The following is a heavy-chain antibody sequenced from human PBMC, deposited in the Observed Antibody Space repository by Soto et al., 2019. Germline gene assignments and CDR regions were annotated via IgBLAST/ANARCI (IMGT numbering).Heavy chain of an antibody. CDR3: AGDMVPTYYFDY. D-gene: IGHD3-10*01. CDR2: INPSGGST. CDR1: GYPFTSYY. J-gene: IGHJ4*02. V-gene: IGHV1-46*01. Sequence: XPVKVSCNASGYPFTSYYMHWVRQAPGQGLEWMGIINPSGGSTSYAQKFQGRVTMTRDTSTSTVYMELSSLRSEDTAVYYCAGDMVPTYYFDYWGQGTLVTVSS.